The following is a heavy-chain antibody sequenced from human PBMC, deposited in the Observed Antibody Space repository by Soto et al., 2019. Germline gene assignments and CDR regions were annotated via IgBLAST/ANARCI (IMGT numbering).Heavy chain of an antibody. CDR3: ARDGLNWRGGRCFGVPMDV. CDR1: GFTVSSKY. Sequence: EVQLVESGGGLVQPGGSLRLSCAASGFTVSSKYMSWVRQAPGRGLEWVSLIYSGGSTSYADSVKGRFTISRDNSKNTLYHQMNSRRDGDTAVYYCARDGLNWRGGRCFGVPMDVWGKGTTVTVSA. J-gene: IGHJ6*04. CDR2: IYSGGST. V-gene: IGHV3-66*01. D-gene: IGHD2-15*01.